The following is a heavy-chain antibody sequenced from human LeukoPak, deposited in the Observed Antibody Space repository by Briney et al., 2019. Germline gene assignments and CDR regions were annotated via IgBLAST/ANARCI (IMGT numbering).Heavy chain of an antibody. Sequence: PGGSLRLSCAASGFTFSSYGMHWVRQAPGKGLEWVAVISYDGSNKYYADSVKGRFTISRDNSKNTLYLQMNSLRAEDTAVYYCARYYDSSGVYGMDVWGQGTTVTVSS. CDR2: ISYDGSNK. CDR1: GFTFSSYG. V-gene: IGHV3-30*03. CDR3: ARYYDSSGVYGMDV. J-gene: IGHJ6*02. D-gene: IGHD3-22*01.